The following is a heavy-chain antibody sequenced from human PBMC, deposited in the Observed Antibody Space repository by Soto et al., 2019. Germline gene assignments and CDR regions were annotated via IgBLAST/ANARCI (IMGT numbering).Heavy chain of an antibody. J-gene: IGHJ4*02. D-gene: IGHD1-7*01. CDR2: ISGSGSST. Sequence: VQVLESGGGLVQPGGSLRLSCAASGFTFASYAMSWVRQAPGKGLEWVSTISGSGSSTYYADSVRGRFTTSRDNSKNTLYLQMNSLRAEDTAVYYCAKDLNNWNSPIDYWGQGTLVTVSS. V-gene: IGHV3-23*01. CDR3: AKDLNNWNSPIDY. CDR1: GFTFASYA.